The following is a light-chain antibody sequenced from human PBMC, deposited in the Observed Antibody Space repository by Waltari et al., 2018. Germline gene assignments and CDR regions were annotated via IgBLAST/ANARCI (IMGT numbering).Light chain of an antibody. Sequence: QSVLTQPPSASGTPGQSVTISCSGSSSNIGSNTVNWYQQLPGTAPQPLIYSNHPRPSGVPAPFSASKSGTSASLAISGLQSGDGADFYCAAWDDSLNAWVFGGGTKLTVL. J-gene: IGLJ3*02. V-gene: IGLV1-44*01. CDR3: AAWDDSLNAWV. CDR1: SSNIGSNT. CDR2: SNH.